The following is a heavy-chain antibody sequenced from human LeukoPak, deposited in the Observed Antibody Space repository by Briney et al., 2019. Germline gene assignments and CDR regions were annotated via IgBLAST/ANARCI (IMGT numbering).Heavy chain of an antibody. CDR1: GYTFTGYY. J-gene: IGHJ4*02. D-gene: IGHD6-19*01. Sequence: ASVKGSCKASGYTFTGYYMHWVRQAPGQGLEWMGWINPNSGGTKYAQKFQGRVTMTRDTSISTAYMELSRLTSDDTAVYYCASGGERYSSGWYGDYWGQGTLVTVSS. CDR2: INPNSGGT. V-gene: IGHV1-2*02. CDR3: ASGGERYSSGWYGDY.